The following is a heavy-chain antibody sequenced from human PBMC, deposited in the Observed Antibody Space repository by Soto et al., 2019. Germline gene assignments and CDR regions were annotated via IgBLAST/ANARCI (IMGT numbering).Heavy chain of an antibody. CDR1: GFTFSTHG. D-gene: IGHD3-16*01. Sequence: VQLVESGGGLVQPGTSLRLSCAASGFTFSTHGMHWVRQAPGKGLEWVAMISHDGSEKYYVDSVKGRFTISRDISKNTLFLQMDSLRAEDTAVYYCAKDWGETGGYNWFDPWGQGTLVTVSS. CDR3: AKDWGETGGYNWFDP. J-gene: IGHJ5*02. CDR2: ISHDGSEK. V-gene: IGHV3-30*18.